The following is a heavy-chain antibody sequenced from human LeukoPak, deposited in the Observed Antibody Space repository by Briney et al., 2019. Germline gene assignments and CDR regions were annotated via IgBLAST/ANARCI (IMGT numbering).Heavy chain of an antibody. J-gene: IGHJ5*02. V-gene: IGHV3-11*01. CDR1: VLTFSDYY. D-gene: IGHD2-2*01. Sequence: PGGSLRLSCAPSVLTFSDYYMSWIRHAPGEGLEWVSYISSSGSTLYYADSVKGRFTISRDNAKNSLYLQMNSRRAEDTAVYYCARASSSSPWFDWFDPWGQGTLVTVSS. CDR2: ISSSGSTL. CDR3: ARASSSSPWFDWFDP.